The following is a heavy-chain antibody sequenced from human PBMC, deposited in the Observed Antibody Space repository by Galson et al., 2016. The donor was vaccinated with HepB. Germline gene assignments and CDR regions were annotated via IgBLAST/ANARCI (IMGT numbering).Heavy chain of an antibody. CDR3: AKEGRDILTGYYNGDAFDI. CDR2: ISDNGGST. CDR1: GFTFSSFA. D-gene: IGHD3-9*01. J-gene: IGHJ3*02. Sequence: SLRLSCAASGFTFSSFAMHWVRQAPGKGLEWVSGISDNGGSTYYADSVKGRFTISRDNSKNTLYLQMNSLRAEDTAVYYCAKEGRDILTGYYNGDAFDIWGQGTMVTVSS. V-gene: IGHV3-23*01.